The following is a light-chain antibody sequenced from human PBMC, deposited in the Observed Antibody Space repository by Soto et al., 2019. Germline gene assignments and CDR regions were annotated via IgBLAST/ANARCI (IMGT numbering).Light chain of an antibody. Sequence: QSVLTQPASVSGSAGQWITISCTGTSTDVGYYNLVSWYLHHPGTAPKLLIYEDTKRPSGVSNRFSGSRSSTKASVTVSGLQDEDATGYYCCYCAGSSTYVFGTGTKLTVL. CDR2: EDT. CDR3: CYCAGSSTYV. V-gene: IGLV2-23*01. CDR1: STDVGYYNL. J-gene: IGLJ1*01.